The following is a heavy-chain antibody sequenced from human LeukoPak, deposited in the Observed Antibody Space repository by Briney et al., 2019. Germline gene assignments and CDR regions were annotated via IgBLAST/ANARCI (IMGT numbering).Heavy chain of an antibody. V-gene: IGHV4-34*01. CDR1: GGSFSGYY. CDR3: AREYSTSSTAFDI. D-gene: IGHD6-6*01. Sequence: SETLTLTCAVYGGSFSGYYWSWIRQPPGKGLEWIGEIKHSGGTNYNPSLKSRATISIDTSKNWFSLKFTSVTAADTAVYYCAREYSTSSTAFDIWGQGTMVTVSS. J-gene: IGHJ3*02. CDR2: IKHSGGT.